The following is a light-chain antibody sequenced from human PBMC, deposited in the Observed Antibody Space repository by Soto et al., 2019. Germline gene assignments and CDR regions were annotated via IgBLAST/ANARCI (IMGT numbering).Light chain of an antibody. CDR1: QGISHY. V-gene: IGKV1-17*03. CDR2: DAS. Sequence: DIQMTQSPSAMSASVGDRVTITCRASQGISHYLAWFQQRPGQVPKRLIYDASSLESGVPSRFSGSGSGTEFTLTISSLQTDDFASYYCQQYDSYSWTFGQGTKVDIK. CDR3: QQYDSYSWT. J-gene: IGKJ1*01.